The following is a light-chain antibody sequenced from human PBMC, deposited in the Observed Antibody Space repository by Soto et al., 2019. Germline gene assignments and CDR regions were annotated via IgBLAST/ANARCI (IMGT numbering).Light chain of an antibody. CDR3: QQLHSFPRT. CDR1: QVISNY. CDR2: AAS. V-gene: IGKV1-9*01. J-gene: IGKJ1*01. Sequence: DIQLTQSPSSLSASVGDRVTITCRASQVISNYLAWYQQKPWKAPNLLIYAASTLQTGVPSRFSGSGSGTEFTLTISSLQPEDFATYYCQQLHSFPRTFGQGTKVDIK.